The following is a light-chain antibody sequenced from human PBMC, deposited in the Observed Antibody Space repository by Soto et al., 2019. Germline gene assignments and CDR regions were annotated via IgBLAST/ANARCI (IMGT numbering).Light chain of an antibody. V-gene: IGKV3-15*01. J-gene: IGKJ1*01. CDR1: QSLSTN. Sequence: EIVLTQSPGTLSLSPGERATLSCRAIQSLSTNSLAWYQQKPGQTPRLLVYGASARATGVPARFSGSGSGTEFTLTISSLQSEDFAVYYCQQYNNWPPWTFGQGTKVDI. CDR2: GAS. CDR3: QQYNNWPPWT.